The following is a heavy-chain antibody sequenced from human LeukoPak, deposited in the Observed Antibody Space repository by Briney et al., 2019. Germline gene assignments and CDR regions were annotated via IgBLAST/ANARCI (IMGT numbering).Heavy chain of an antibody. Sequence: GASVNVFCKGACYIFTSYGITWVRQAPGQWVDSMGWINPYNGNTNYAQKLQGRVTMTTDTSTSTAYMDLRSLRSDDTAVYYCARERSGWFFSNWGQGTLVTVSS. V-gene: IGHV1-18*01. J-gene: IGHJ4*02. CDR1: CYIFTSYG. CDR2: INPYNGNT. CDR3: ARERSGWFFSN. D-gene: IGHD6-19*01.